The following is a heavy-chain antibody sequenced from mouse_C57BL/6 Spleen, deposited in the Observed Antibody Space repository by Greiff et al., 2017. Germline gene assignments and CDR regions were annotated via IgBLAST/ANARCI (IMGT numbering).Heavy chain of an antibody. J-gene: IGHJ2*01. CDR2: ISSGSSTI. D-gene: IGHD1-1*01. V-gene: IGHV5-17*01. CDR3: ARPLDDGSSPGYFDY. Sequence: EVKLMESGGGLVKPGGSLKLSCAASGFTFSDYGMHWVRQAPEKGLEWVAYISSGSSTIYYADTVKGRFTISRDNAKNTLFLQMTSLRSEDTAMYYCARPLDDGSSPGYFDYWGQGTTLTVSS. CDR1: GFTFSDYG.